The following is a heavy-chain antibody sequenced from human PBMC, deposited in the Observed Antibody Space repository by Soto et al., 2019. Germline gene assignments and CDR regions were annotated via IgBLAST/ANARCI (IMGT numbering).Heavy chain of an antibody. V-gene: IGHV3-23*01. D-gene: IGHD3-22*01. CDR1: GFSFSLYG. J-gene: IGHJ4*02. Sequence: VQLLESGGGLVQPGGSLRLSCATSGFSFSLYGMSWVRQAPGKGLEWVAAISGSGTSTHFADSVKGRFTISRENSKNTLYLQMNSLRAEDTAVYYCARPDYYDSSGYYGYWGQGTLVTVSS. CDR3: ARPDYYDSSGYYGY. CDR2: ISGSGTST.